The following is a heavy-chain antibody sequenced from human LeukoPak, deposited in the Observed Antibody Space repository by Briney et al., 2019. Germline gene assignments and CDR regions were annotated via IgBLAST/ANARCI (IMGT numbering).Heavy chain of an antibody. CDR3: AKEGVAVTTRGAYFDY. D-gene: IGHD4-17*01. J-gene: IGHJ4*02. V-gene: IGHV3-23*01. CDR2: ISGDGDRT. CDR1: GFTFSSFV. Sequence: GGSLRLSCAASGFTFSSFVVSWVRQAPGKGLEWVSSISGDGDRTHYADSVKGRFTISRDNSKNVLYLQMNSLRAEDTAVYYCAKEGVAVTTRGAYFDYWGQGTLVTVSS.